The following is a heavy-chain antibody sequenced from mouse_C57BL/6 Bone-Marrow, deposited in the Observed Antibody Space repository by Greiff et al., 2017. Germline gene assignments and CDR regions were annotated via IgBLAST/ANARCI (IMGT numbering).Heavy chain of an antibody. J-gene: IGHJ2*01. CDR2: IRLKSDNYAT. Sequence: EVKLQESGGGLVQPGGSMKLSCVASGFTFSNYWMNWVRLSPETGLEWVAQIRLKSDNYATHYAESVKERITISRDDSKSSVYLQMNNLRAADTGIYYCTEWLPLDYWGQGTTLTVSS. CDR3: TEWLPLDY. D-gene: IGHD1-3*01. CDR1: GFTFSNYW. V-gene: IGHV6-3*01.